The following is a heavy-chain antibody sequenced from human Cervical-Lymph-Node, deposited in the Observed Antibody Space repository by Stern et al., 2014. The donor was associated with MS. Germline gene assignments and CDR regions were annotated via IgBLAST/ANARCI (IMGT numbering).Heavy chain of an antibody. CDR2: IYYSVTT. CDR3: ARDARSSSHFDY. Sequence: QVQLQESGPGLVQPSETLSLTCTVSGASISSYYWSWIRQPPGKGLEWIGYIYYSVTTNYNPSLKSRVTMSVDTSKNQFSLKLTSVTAADTAVYYCARDARSSSHFDYWGQGTLVTVSS. D-gene: IGHD6-13*01. CDR1: GASISSYY. J-gene: IGHJ4*02. V-gene: IGHV4-59*01.